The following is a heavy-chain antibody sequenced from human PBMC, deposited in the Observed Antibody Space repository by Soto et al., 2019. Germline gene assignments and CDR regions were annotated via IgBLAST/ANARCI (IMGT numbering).Heavy chain of an antibody. CDR1: GFTFSGYS. V-gene: IGHV3-21*01. CDR3: ARDKQPQQLVRGNFDY. J-gene: IGHJ4*02. CDR2: ITSTSGYI. D-gene: IGHD6-6*01. Sequence: GRSLRLSCAASGFTFSGYSMNWVRQAPGKGLEWVSSITSTSGYIYYADSVKGRFTISRDNAKNSLYLQMNSLRAEDTAVYYCARDKQPQQLVRGNFDYWGQGTLVTVSS.